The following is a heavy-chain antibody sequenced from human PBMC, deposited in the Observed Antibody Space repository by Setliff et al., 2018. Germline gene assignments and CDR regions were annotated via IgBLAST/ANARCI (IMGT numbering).Heavy chain of an antibody. CDR3: ARHEFVGGYYGSVTYRHFDY. J-gene: IGHJ4*02. CDR2: IDPSGNT. V-gene: IGHV4-61*09. Sequence: SETLSLTCTVSGGSISSGSNYWSWIRQPAGKGLEWIGHIDPSGNTNYSPSLKSRVTISGDTSKNQFSLQVTSLAATDTALYFCARHEFVGGYYGSVTYRHFDYWGQGILVTVSS. D-gene: IGHD3-10*01. CDR1: GGSISSGSNY.